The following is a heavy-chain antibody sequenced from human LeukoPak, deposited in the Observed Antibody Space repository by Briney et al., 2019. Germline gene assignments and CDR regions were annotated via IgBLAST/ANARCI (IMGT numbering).Heavy chain of an antibody. Sequence: GESLKISCKGSGYSFTSYWIGWVRQMPGKGLEWMGIIYPGDSDTRYSPSFQGQVTISADKSISTAYLQWSSLKASDTAMYYCARGSSRQITARYFDYWGQGTLVTVSS. CDR1: GYSFTSYW. J-gene: IGHJ4*02. CDR3: ARGSSRQITARYFDY. V-gene: IGHV5-51*01. D-gene: IGHD6-6*01. CDR2: IYPGDSDT.